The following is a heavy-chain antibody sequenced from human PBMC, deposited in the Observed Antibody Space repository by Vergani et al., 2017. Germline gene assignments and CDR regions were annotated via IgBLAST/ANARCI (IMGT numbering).Heavy chain of an antibody. J-gene: IGHJ3*01. V-gene: IGHV4-31*01. D-gene: IGHD3-10*01. CDR2: IYYSGST. CDR3: ARDASMVRRAFDV. Sequence: QVQLQESGPGLVKPSQTLSLTCTVSGGSISSGGYYWSCIRQHPGKGLEWIVYIYYSGSTYSNPSLKSVVTISVDTSKKQFSLQLSSVPAAVTAVYCGARDASMVRRAFDVWGQGTMVTVSS. CDR1: GGSISSGGYY.